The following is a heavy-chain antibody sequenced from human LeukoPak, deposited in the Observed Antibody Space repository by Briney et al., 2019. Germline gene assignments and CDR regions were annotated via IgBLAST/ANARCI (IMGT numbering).Heavy chain of an antibody. CDR2: ITPILGTA. D-gene: IGHD4-23*01. Sequence: SVKVSCKASGGTFRSNAISWVRQAPGQGLEWMGGITPILGTANYAQKFQGRVTITAVESMSTAYMELSSLRSEDTAVYYCARGWLAETTVVTPYNYWGQGTLVTVSS. CDR3: ARGWLAETTVVTPYNY. J-gene: IGHJ4*02. CDR1: GGTFRSNA. V-gene: IGHV1-69*13.